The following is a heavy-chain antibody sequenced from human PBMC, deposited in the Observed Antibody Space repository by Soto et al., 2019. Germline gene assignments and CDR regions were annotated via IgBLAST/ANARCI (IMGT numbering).Heavy chain of an antibody. CDR3: AKAQYCSGGSCYGWGDAFDI. V-gene: IGHV3-23*01. CDR1: GFTFSNYA. J-gene: IGHJ3*02. Sequence: EVQLLESGGGLVQPGGSPRLSCAASGFTFSNYAMNWVRQAPGKGLAWVSAISDSSGRTYYADSVKGRFTVSRDNSKNTLYLQMNSLRAEDTAVYYCAKAQYCSGGSCYGWGDAFDIWGQGTMVTVSS. CDR2: ISDSSGRT. D-gene: IGHD2-15*01.